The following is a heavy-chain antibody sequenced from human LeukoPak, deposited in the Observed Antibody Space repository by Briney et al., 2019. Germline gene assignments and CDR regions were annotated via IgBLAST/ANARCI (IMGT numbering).Heavy chain of an antibody. J-gene: IGHJ4*02. Sequence: ASVKVSCKASGYTFIGYYMHWVRQAPGQGLEWMGWINPNSGGTNYAQKFQGRVTMTRDTSISTAYMELRSLRSDDTAVYYCARGGSPIAVAGTVDYWGQGTLVTVSS. CDR1: GYTFIGYY. CDR3: ARGGSPIAVAGTVDY. CDR2: INPNSGGT. D-gene: IGHD6-19*01. V-gene: IGHV1-2*02.